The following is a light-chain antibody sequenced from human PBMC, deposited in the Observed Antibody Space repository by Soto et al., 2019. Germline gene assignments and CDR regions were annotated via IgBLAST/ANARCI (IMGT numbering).Light chain of an antibody. Sequence: QSVLTQPPSVSGAQGQRGTISCTGSSSNIGSTYDVQWYQQLPGTAPKLLIHGNTDRPSGVPDRFSGSKSGTSASLAITGLQADDEADYYCQSYDDSLSVHYVFGTGTKVTVL. CDR1: SSNIGSTYD. CDR3: QSYDDSLSVHYV. V-gene: IGLV1-40*01. CDR2: GNT. J-gene: IGLJ1*01.